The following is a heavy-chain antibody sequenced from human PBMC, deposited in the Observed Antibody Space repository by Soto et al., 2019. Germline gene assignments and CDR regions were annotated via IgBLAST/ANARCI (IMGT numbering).Heavy chain of an antibody. CDR1: GGTFSSYG. CDR2: IIPIFGTA. V-gene: IGHV1-69*12. D-gene: IGHD6-6*01. Sequence: QVQLVQSGAEVKKPGSSVKVSCKASGGTFSSYGISWVRQAPGQGLEWMGGIIPIFGTANYAQKFQGRVTITADESTSTAYMEQSSLRSEDTAVYYCARVLVAARRGNWFDPWGQGTLVTVSS. J-gene: IGHJ5*02. CDR3: ARVLVAARRGNWFDP.